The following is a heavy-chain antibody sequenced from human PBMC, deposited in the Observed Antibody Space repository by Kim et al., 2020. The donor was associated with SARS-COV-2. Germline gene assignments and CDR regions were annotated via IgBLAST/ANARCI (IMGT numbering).Heavy chain of an antibody. CDR1: GFTFSSYA. Sequence: WGSLRLSCAASGFTFSSYAMHWVRQAPGKGLEWVAVISYDGSNKYYADSVKGRFTISRNNSKNTLYLQMNSLRAEDTAVYYCARDRSVDTAIHDYWGQGTLVTVSS. V-gene: IGHV3-30*04. D-gene: IGHD5-18*01. CDR3: ARDRSVDTAIHDY. CDR2: ISYDGSNK. J-gene: IGHJ4*02.